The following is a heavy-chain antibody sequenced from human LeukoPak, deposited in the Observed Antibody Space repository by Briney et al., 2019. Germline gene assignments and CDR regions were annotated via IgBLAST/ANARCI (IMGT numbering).Heavy chain of an antibody. Sequence: GGSLRLSCAASGFTFSNYAMNWVRQAPGKGLEWVSLITGSGTGTYFAGSVKGRFTISRDNSKDMLYLQMNYLRAEDTAVYYCARARSAGLRLYYFNSWGQGTLVTVSS. J-gene: IGHJ4*02. V-gene: IGHV3-23*01. CDR1: GFTFSNYA. CDR2: ITGSGTGT. CDR3: ARARSAGLRLYYFNS. D-gene: IGHD4-17*01.